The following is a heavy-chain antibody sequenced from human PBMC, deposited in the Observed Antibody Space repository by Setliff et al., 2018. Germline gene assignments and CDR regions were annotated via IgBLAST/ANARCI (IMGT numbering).Heavy chain of an antibody. J-gene: IGHJ4*02. Sequence: PGGSLRLSCAASGFTFSTYSMNWVRQAPGRGLEWVSSISSSSSYIFYAESLKGRFTISRDNAKNTIYLQMNSLRAEDTAKYYCAKDPNGDFVGAFDYWGQGTLVTVSS. CDR1: GFTFSTYS. CDR3: AKDPNGDFVGAFDY. V-gene: IGHV3-21*04. CDR2: ISSSSSYI. D-gene: IGHD2-21*02.